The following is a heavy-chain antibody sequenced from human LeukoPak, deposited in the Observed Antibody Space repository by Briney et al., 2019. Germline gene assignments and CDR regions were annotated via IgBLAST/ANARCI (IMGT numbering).Heavy chain of an antibody. J-gene: IGHJ4*02. CDR1: GFTFSNYW. Sequence: PGGSLRLSCAASGFTFSNYWMSWVRQAPGKGLEWVANTKQDGSEKYYVDSVKGRFTISRDNAKNSLYLQMNSLRAEDTAVHYCARGVSYYDFWSGYYPGDYWGQGTLVTVSS. V-gene: IGHV3-7*01. CDR2: TKQDGSEK. D-gene: IGHD3-3*01. CDR3: ARGVSYYDFWSGYYPGDY.